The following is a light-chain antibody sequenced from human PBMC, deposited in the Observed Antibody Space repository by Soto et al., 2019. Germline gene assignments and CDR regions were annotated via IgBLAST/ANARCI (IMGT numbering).Light chain of an antibody. Sequence: DIQMTQSPSSLSASVVDRVTITCRASQSISSYLNWYQQKPGKAPKLLIYASSSLQSGVPSRFSGSGSGTDFTLTISSLQPEDFATYYCQQSYSTPQLTCGGGTQVEIK. V-gene: IGKV1-39*01. CDR3: QQSYSTPQLT. CDR2: ASS. CDR1: QSISSY. J-gene: IGKJ4*01.